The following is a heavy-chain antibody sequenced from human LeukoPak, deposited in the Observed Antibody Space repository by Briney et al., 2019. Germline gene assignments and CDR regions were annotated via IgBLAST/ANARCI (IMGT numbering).Heavy chain of an antibody. CDR3: ARDRHARYDRAFDI. V-gene: IGHV4-38-2*02. CDR2: IYHSGST. D-gene: IGHD3-3*01. Sequence: PSETLSLTCTVSGYSISSGYYWGWIRQPPGKGLEWIGSIYHSGSTYYNPSLKSRVTISVDTSKNQFSLKLSSVTAADTAVYYCARDRHARYDRAFDIWGQGTMVTVSS. CDR1: GYSISSGYY. J-gene: IGHJ3*02.